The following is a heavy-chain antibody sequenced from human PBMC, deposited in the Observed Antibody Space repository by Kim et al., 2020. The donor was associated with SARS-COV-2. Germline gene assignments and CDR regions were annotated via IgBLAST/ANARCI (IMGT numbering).Heavy chain of an antibody. CDR1: GFTCSSYA. V-gene: IGHV3-23*01. CDR2: IRGSGGRT. J-gene: IGHJ4*02. D-gene: IGHD3-16*01. Sequence: GGSLRLSCAASGFTCSSYAMRWVRQDPGKGPEWVSAIRGSGGRTYYADFVKGRFTISRDNSKNTLYLQMNSLRAEDTAVYYCAKECYDYVWGSYVDYWCRETLVTFS. CDR3: AKECYDYVWGSYVDY.